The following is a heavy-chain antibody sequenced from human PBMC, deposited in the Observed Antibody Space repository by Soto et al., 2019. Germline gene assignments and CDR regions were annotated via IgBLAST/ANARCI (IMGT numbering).Heavy chain of an antibody. Sequence: EVQLVETGGGLIQPGGSLRLSCAASGFTVSSFYMSWVRQAPGKGLEWVSAIYTSGNTYCADSVKGRFTISRDNSKNTLNLQMNSLRAEDTAVYYCARADYGDYSLRYWGQGTLVTVSS. CDR2: IYTSGNT. J-gene: IGHJ4*02. D-gene: IGHD4-17*01. V-gene: IGHV3-53*02. CDR1: GFTVSSFY. CDR3: ARADYGDYSLRY.